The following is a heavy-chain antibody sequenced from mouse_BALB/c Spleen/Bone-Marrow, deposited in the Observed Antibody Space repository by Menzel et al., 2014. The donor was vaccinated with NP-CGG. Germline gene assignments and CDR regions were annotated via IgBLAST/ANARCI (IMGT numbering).Heavy chain of an antibody. J-gene: IGHJ3*01. CDR1: GFSLSGYG. D-gene: IGHD2-2*01. CDR2: IWGDGST. Sequence: VKLMESGPGLVAPSQSLSITCTVSGFSLSGYGVNWVRQPPGKGLEWLGMIWGDGSTDYNSALKSRLSISKDNSKSQVFLKMNSLQTDDTDRYYCVREGGYDGAAWFAHWGQGTLVTVSA. V-gene: IGHV2-6-7*01. CDR3: VREGGYDGAAWFAH.